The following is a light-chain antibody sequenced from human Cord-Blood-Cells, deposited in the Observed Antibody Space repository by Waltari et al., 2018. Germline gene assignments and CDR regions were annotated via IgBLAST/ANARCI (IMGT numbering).Light chain of an antibody. CDR3: QQYDNLPRWT. V-gene: IGKV1-33*01. CDR2: DAS. Sequence: IQRTQCQSHLPPSVGDRVTLTCQASQDISNYLNWYQQKPGKAPKLLIYDASNLETGVPSRFSGSGSGTDFTFTISSLQPEDIATYYCQQYDNLPRWTFGQGTKVEIK. J-gene: IGKJ1*01. CDR1: QDISNY.